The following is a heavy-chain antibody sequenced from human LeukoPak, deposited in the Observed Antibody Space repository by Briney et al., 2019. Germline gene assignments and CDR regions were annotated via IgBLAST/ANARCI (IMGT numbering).Heavy chain of an antibody. Sequence: GESLKISCKGSGYSFTSYWIGWVRQMPGKGLEWMGIIYPGDSDTRYSPSFQAQVTISADKSISTAYLQWSSLKASDTAMYYCAGQAYCGGDCYNNFDYWGQGTLVTVSS. CDR3: AGQAYCGGDCYNNFDY. CDR1: GYSFTSYW. J-gene: IGHJ4*02. CDR2: IYPGDSDT. V-gene: IGHV5-51*01. D-gene: IGHD2-21*02.